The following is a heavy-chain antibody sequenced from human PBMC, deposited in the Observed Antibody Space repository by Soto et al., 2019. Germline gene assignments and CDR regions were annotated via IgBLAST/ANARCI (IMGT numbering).Heavy chain of an antibody. CDR2: IHWNDDE. J-gene: IGHJ5*02. CDR3: AHSLYNGRFDP. V-gene: IGHV2-5*01. D-gene: IGHD1-1*01. Sequence: QITLKESGPTLVKPTQTLTLTCTFSGFSLSSIGEGVGWIRQPPGKGLEWLAFIHWNDDERYSPSLKNRLTLNKDTSKRQVVLTMTNIDPVDTATYYCAHSLYNGRFDPWGQGTLVTVSS. CDR1: GFSLSSIGEG.